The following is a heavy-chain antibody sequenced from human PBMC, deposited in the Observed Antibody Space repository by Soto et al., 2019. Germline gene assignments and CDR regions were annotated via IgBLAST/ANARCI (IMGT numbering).Heavy chain of an antibody. CDR2: ISYVGSYD. V-gene: IGHV3-30-3*01. Sequence: GSLRLYCAASGFSYSSYAMHWVRQAPGKGLEWVAVISYVGSYDYQADSVKCRFTISRGDAMTVLYLQRSGLRPEDTVVSYCAREGGNYCDSSGYYGLDSWGQGALVTVSS. D-gene: IGHD3-22*01. CDR1: GFSYSSYA. CDR3: AREGGNYCDSSGYYGLDS. J-gene: IGHJ4*02.